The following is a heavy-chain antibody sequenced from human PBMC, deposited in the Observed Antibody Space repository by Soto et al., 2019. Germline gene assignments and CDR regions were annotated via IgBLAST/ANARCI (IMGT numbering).Heavy chain of an antibody. D-gene: IGHD4-17*01. CDR1: GGTFSSYT. Sequence: QVQLVQSGAEVKKPGSSVKVSCTASGGTFSSYTISWVRQAPGQGLEWMGRIIPILGIANYAQKFQGRVTITADQSTSTAYMELNSLRAEDTAVYYCARGDSYGDSCWGAFDIWGQGTMVTVSS. J-gene: IGHJ3*02. CDR3: ARGDSYGDSCWGAFDI. CDR2: IIPILGIA. V-gene: IGHV1-69*02.